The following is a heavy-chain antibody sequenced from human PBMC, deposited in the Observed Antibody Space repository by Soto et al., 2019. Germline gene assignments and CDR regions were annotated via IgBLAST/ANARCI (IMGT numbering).Heavy chain of an antibody. CDR3: ARHSYSSSSPDY. Sequence: SETLSLTCTVSGGSISSSSYYWFWIRHPPGKGLEWIGTIYYSGSTYYNPSLKSRVTISVDTSKNQFSLKLSSVTAADTAVYYCARHSYSSSSPDYWGQGTLVTVSS. CDR2: IYYSGST. D-gene: IGHD6-6*01. CDR1: GGSISSSSYY. V-gene: IGHV4-39*01. J-gene: IGHJ4*02.